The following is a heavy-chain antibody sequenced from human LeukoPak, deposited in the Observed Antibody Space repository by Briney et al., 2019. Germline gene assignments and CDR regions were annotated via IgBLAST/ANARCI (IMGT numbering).Heavy chain of an antibody. CDR2: INHSGST. D-gene: IGHD3-22*01. CDR3: ARMFSSGLRYFDY. J-gene: IGHJ4*02. CDR1: GGSFSGYY. Sequence: PSETLSLTCAVYGGSFSGYYWSWIRQPPGKGLEWIGEINHSGSTNYNPSLKSRVTISVDTSKNQSSLKLSSVTAADTAVYYCARMFSSGLRYFDYWGQGTLVTVSS. V-gene: IGHV4-34*01.